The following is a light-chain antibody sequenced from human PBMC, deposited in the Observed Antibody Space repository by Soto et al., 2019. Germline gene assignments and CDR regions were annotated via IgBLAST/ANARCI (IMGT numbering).Light chain of an antibody. CDR2: GAS. J-gene: IGKJ2*01. V-gene: IGKV3-20*01. CDR3: QQYGSSPPYT. CDR1: QSVSSSY. Sequence: EVVLTQSPGTLSLSPGERATLSCTASQSVSSSYLAWYQQKPGQAPRLLIYGASSRATGISDRFSGSGSGTEFTLTISRLEPEDVAVYYCQQYGSSPPYTFGQGTKLEIK.